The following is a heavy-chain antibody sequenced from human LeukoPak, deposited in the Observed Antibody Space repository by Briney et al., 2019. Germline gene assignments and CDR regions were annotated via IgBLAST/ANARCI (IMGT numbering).Heavy chain of an antibody. CDR1: GDTFSTYA. J-gene: IGHJ4*02. V-gene: IGHV1-69*05. CDR3: AVTYYYDSSPTW. CDR2: SIPIFGTA. D-gene: IGHD3-22*01. Sequence: SVKVSCKASGDTFSTYAMSWVRQAPGQGLEWMGGSIPIFGTAKYAQKFQGRVTIITDESTSTAYMELSSLRSEDTAVYYCAVTYYYDSSPTWWGQGTLVTVSS.